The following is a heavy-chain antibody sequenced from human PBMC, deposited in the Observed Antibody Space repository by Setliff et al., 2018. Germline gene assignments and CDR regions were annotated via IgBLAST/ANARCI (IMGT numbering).Heavy chain of an antibody. V-gene: IGHV4-38-2*01. J-gene: IGHJ4*02. CDR3: ATLTEAGAGTFDL. CDR2: FYYYTGKT. Sequence: SETLSLTCDVSGFTISSGYYWGWVRQPPGMGLEWIGSFYYYTGKTYYNPSLKGRVGISADVSKNQLSLRLTSVVAADTAVYYCATLTEAGAGTFDLWGQGTLVTVSS. D-gene: IGHD6-19*01. CDR1: GFTISSGYY.